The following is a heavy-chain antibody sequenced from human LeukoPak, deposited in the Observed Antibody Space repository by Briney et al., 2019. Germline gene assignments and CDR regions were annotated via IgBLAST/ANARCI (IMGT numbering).Heavy chain of an antibody. D-gene: IGHD3-10*01. J-gene: IGHJ3*02. CDR1: GGSISSYY. Sequence: SETLSLTCTVSGGSISSYYWSWIRQPPGKGLEWIGYIYYSGSTNYDPSLKSRVTISVDTSKNQFSLKLSSVTAADTAVYYCAREYGGAFDIWGQGTMVTVSS. V-gene: IGHV4-59*01. CDR2: IYYSGST. CDR3: AREYGGAFDI.